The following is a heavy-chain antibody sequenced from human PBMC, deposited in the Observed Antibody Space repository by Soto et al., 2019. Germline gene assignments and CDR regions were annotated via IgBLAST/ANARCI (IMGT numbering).Heavy chain of an antibody. CDR3: TSDNYGDYFDN. Sequence: SGGSLRLSCTASGFTFGDYAMSWVRQAPGKGLEWVGFIRSKAYGGTTEYAASVKGRFTISRDDSKSIAYLQMNSLKTEDTAVYYCTSDNYGDYFDNWGQGTLVTVSS. V-gene: IGHV3-49*04. J-gene: IGHJ4*02. CDR2: IRSKAYGGTT. CDR1: GFTFGDYA. D-gene: IGHD4-17*01.